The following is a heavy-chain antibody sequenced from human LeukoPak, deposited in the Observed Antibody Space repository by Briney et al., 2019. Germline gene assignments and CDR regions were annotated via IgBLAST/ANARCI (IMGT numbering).Heavy chain of an antibody. J-gene: IGHJ4*02. CDR3: ARPRLLYGSGPILV. D-gene: IGHD3-10*01. Sequence: SETLSLTCAVYGGSFSGYYWSWIRQPPGKGLEWIGEMSHSGYPNYNPSLKSRVAISVDTSKNQFSLNLTSVTAADTAVYYCARPRLLYGSGPILVWGQGNLVTVSS. CDR1: GGSFSGYY. V-gene: IGHV4-34*01. CDR2: MSHSGYP.